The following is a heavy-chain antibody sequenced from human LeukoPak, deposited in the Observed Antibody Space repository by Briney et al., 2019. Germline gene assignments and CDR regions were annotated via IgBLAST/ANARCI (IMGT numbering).Heavy chain of an antibody. Sequence: SETLSLTCTVSGGSISSYYWGWIRQTPGKGLEWIGYIYYSGSTNYNPSLKSRVTISVDTSKNQFSLKLSSVTAADTAVYYCARTIVVVRSAPTFYYYYGMDVWGQGTTVTVSS. J-gene: IGHJ6*02. CDR3: ARTIVVVRSAPTFYYYYGMDV. V-gene: IGHV4-59*01. CDR2: IYYSGST. D-gene: IGHD2-2*01. CDR1: GGSISSYY.